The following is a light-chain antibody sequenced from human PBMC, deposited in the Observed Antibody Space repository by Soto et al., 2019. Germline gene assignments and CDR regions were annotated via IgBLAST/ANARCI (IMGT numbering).Light chain of an antibody. CDR3: PQYGSSLT. V-gene: IGKV3-20*01. J-gene: IGKJ4*01. Sequence: ENVLTQSPGTLSLSEGERCTLSCMAIQILSNNIYLAWYQQKPGQGPRLLIYGESSRATGIPNRFSGSGSGTDFTLTVSRLEPEDFAVYYCPQYGSSLTVGGVTKVEIK. CDR1: QILSNNIY. CDR2: GES.